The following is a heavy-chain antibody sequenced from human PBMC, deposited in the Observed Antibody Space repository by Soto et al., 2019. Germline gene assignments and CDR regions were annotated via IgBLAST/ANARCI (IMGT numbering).Heavy chain of an antibody. CDR3: ARKSRAKPFDY. Sequence: PSETLSLTCTVSGGSISSGGYYWSWIRQHPGKGLEWIGYIYYSGSTYYNPSLKSRVTISVDTSKNQFSLKLSSVTAADMAVYYCARKSRAKPFDYWGQGTMVTVSS. V-gene: IGHV4-31*03. CDR2: IYYSGST. D-gene: IGHD3-10*01. J-gene: IGHJ4*02. CDR1: GGSISSGGYY.